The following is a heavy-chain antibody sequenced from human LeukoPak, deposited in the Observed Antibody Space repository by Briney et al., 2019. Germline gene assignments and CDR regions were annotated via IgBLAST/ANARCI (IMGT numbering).Heavy chain of an antibody. CDR2: INPNSGDT. Sequence: ASVKVSCKASGYTFTGYHMHRVRQAPGQGLEWMGRINPNSGDTNYAQKFQGRVTMTRDTSISTAYMELSRLRSDDTAVYYCARDYCSSTSCLFDCWGQGTLVTVSS. CDR1: GYTFTGYH. D-gene: IGHD2-2*01. J-gene: IGHJ4*02. CDR3: ARDYCSSTSCLFDC. V-gene: IGHV1-2*06.